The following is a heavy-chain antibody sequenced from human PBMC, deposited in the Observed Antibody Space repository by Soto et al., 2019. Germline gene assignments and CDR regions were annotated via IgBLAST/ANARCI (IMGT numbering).Heavy chain of an antibody. CDR2: IGSSGSTT. J-gene: IGHJ4*02. CDR3: AKAVVGATGGY. Sequence: EVQLLESGGGLVQPGGSLRLSCAASRFTFSIYAMSWVRQAPGKGLEWVSTIGSSGSTTYYADSVKGRFTISRDNSKNTLYLQMTSLRADDTAIYYCAKAVVGATGGYWGQGTLVTVSS. V-gene: IGHV3-23*01. D-gene: IGHD2-15*01. CDR1: RFTFSIYA.